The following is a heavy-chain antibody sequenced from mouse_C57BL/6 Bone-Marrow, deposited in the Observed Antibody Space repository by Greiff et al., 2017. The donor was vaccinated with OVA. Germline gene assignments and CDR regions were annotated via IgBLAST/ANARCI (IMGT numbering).Heavy chain of an antibody. J-gene: IGHJ2*01. V-gene: IGHV14-2*01. D-gene: IGHD2-1*01. CDR3: ARSYGNVFDY. CDR2: IDPEDGET. CDR1: GFNIKDYY. Sequence: EVKLMESGAELVKPGASVKLSCTASGFNIKDYYMHWVKQRTEQGLEWIGRIDPEDGETKYAPKFQGKATITADTSSNTAYLQLSSLASEDTAVYYSARSYGNVFDYWGQGTTLTVSA.